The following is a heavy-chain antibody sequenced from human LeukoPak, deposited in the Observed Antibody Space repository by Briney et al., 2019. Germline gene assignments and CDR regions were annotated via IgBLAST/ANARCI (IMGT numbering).Heavy chain of an antibody. V-gene: IGHV4-4*07. D-gene: IGHD1-26*01. CDR2: IYSSGNT. Sequence: SETLSLTCTVSGGSISSYYWNWIRQPAGKGLEWIGCIYSSGNTNYNPSLKSRVSMSVDTSKNQFSLKLSSVTAADTAVYYCARDQGEDSGTYFRYYYYYYLDVWGKGTTVTVSS. CDR1: GGSISSYY. J-gene: IGHJ6*03. CDR3: ARDQGEDSGTYFRYYYYYYLDV.